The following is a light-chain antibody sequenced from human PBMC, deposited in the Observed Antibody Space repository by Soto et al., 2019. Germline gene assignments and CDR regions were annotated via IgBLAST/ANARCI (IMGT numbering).Light chain of an antibody. CDR3: QQYTNTNNPWM. CDR2: DAS. V-gene: IGKV1-5*01. J-gene: IGKJ1*01. Sequence: IKLTQSPATLSSSVGDRVTITCRASQTISTWSAWYQQKPGKAPKLLVYDASTLQSGVASRFSGSGSGTEFTLIISGLQPDDSATYYCQQYTNTNNPWMLAQRTKVDIK. CDR1: QTISTW.